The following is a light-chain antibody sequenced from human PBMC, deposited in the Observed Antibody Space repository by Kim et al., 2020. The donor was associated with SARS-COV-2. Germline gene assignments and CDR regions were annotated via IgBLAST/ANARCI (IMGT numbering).Light chain of an antibody. CDR1: QNISSY. CDR3: QQTYTTALT. Sequence: ASVGDRVTITCRASQNISSYLNWYQQRPGKAPKLVIYAASSLQTGVPSRFRGSGSGTDFTLTISSLRPEDFASYYCQQTYTTALTFAGGTKVEIK. J-gene: IGKJ4*01. CDR2: AAS. V-gene: IGKV1-39*01.